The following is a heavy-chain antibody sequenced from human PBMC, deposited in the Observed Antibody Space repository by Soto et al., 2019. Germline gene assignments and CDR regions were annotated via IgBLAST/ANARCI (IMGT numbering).Heavy chain of an antibody. V-gene: IGHV4-30-4*01. J-gene: IGHJ4*02. CDR2: IYYTGNN. D-gene: IGHD3-22*01. CDR1: GASISSPHYY. CDR3: AREPKQNYDNSTWHGGFDS. Sequence: PXETLSLTSTVSGASISSPHYYWTWVRQPPGKGLEWVGYIYYTGNNFYNPALQSRIAMSVDPSTNQFSLNLASVTAADTAVYYCAREPKQNYDNSTWHGGFDSWGPGTLVTVSS.